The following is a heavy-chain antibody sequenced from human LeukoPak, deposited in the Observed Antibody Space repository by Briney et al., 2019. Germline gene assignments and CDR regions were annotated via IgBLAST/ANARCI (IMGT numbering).Heavy chain of an antibody. D-gene: IGHD3-3*01. J-gene: IGHJ4*02. Sequence: PGGSLRLSCAASGFTVSSNYMSWVRQAPGKGLEWVAHIKQDGSQEYYVDSVKGRFTISRDSAKNSLYLQMNSLRAEDTAVYYCARGVPYDSWSGPHYSDYWGQGTLVTVSS. CDR3: ARGVPYDSWSGPHYSDY. CDR2: IKQDGSQE. CDR1: GFTVSSNY. V-gene: IGHV3-7*01.